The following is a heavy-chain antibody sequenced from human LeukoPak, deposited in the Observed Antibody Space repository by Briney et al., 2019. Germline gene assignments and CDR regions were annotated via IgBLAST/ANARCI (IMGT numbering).Heavy chain of an antibody. Sequence: SETLSLTCTVSGGSISSGGYYWSWIRQHPGKGLEWIGYIYYSGSTYYNPSLKSRVTISVDTSKNQFSLKLSSVTAADTAVYYCARDKSDNWNYYFDYRGQGTLVTASS. CDR2: IYYSGST. J-gene: IGHJ4*02. CDR3: ARDKSDNWNYYFDY. D-gene: IGHD1-7*01. CDR1: GGSISSGGYY. V-gene: IGHV4-31*03.